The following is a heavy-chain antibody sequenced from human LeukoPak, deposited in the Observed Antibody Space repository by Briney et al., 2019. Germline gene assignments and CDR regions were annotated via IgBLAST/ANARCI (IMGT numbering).Heavy chain of an antibody. CDR3: ARVRGYYDSSGYDY. CDR2: IYYSGST. Sequence: SETLSLTCTVSGGSINSYYWSWIRQPPGKGLEWIGYIYYSGSTNYNPSLKSRVTISRDTSKNQISLKLSSVTAADTAVYYCARVRGYYDSSGYDYWGQGTLVTVSS. V-gene: IGHV4-59*01. J-gene: IGHJ4*02. D-gene: IGHD3-22*01. CDR1: GGSINSYY.